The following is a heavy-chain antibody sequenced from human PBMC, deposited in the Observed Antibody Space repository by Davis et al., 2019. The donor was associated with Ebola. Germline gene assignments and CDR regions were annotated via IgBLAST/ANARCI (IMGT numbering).Heavy chain of an antibody. CDR2: IYSSGST. CDR3: AREGPYSYGADS. V-gene: IGHV4-30-4*01. D-gene: IGHD4-11*01. CDR1: GGSISSGDYY. J-gene: IGHJ4*02. Sequence: MPSETLSLTCTVSGGSISSGDYYWSWIRQSPAKGLEWLGYIYSSGSTYYNPSLKSRITISADTSTNQFSLQLTSVTAADTAVYYCAREGPYSYGADSWGQGTLVTVSS.